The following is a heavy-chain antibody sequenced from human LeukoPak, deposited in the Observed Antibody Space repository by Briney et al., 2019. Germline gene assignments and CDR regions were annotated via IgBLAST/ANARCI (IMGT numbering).Heavy chain of an antibody. V-gene: IGHV1-69*13. Sequence: ASVKVSCKASGGTFSSDAISWVRQAPGQGLEWMGGVIPIFGTTEYAQKFQGRITISSDESTSTAYMELHTLTSDDTAVYFCARCGAGDYNNHHNSYYNYMDVCGKGTTVTV. CDR2: VIPIFGTT. D-gene: IGHD4-11*01. CDR1: GGTFSSDA. CDR3: ARCGAGDYNNHHNSYYNYMDV. J-gene: IGHJ6*03.